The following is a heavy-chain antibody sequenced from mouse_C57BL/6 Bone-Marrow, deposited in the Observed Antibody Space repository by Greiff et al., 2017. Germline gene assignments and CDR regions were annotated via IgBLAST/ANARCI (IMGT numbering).Heavy chain of an antibody. V-gene: IGHV2-2*01. CDR2: IWSGGST. J-gene: IGHJ2*01. CDR1: GFSLTSYG. CDR3: ARNPITTVAIDY. D-gene: IGHD1-1*01. Sequence: VQLQESGPGLVQPSQCLSITCTASGFSLTSYGVHWVSQSPGKGLEWLGVIWSGGSTDYNAAFISRLSIRKDNSKSQVFFKMNSLQADDTAIYYCARNPITTVAIDYWGQGTTLTVSS.